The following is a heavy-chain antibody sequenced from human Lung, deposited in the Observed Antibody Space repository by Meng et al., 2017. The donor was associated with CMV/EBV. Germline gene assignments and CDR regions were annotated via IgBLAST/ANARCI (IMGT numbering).Heavy chain of an antibody. CDR3: ARATPLGYCSSTSCYTQDAYYGMDV. V-gene: IGHV1-8*03. CDR1: GYTFTSYD. J-gene: IGHJ6*02. Sequence: AXVXVSXXASGYTFTSYDINWVRQATGQGLEWMGWMNPNSGNTGYAQKFQGRVTITRNTSISTAYMELSSLRSEDTAVYYCARATPLGYCSSTSCYTQDAYYGMDVWGQGXTVTVSS. D-gene: IGHD2-2*02. CDR2: MNPNSGNT.